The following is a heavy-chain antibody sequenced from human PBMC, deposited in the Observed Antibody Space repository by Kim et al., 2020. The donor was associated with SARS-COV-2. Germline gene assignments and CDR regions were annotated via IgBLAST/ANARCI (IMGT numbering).Heavy chain of an antibody. CDR2: T. D-gene: IGHD1-1*01. Sequence: TQYEDSVKRRFTISRDDSKNTLYLQMSSLSADDTGIYYCEKWRGNQSEFDYWSQGTLVTVSS. V-gene: IGHV3-23*01. CDR3: EKWRGNQSEFDY. J-gene: IGHJ4*02.